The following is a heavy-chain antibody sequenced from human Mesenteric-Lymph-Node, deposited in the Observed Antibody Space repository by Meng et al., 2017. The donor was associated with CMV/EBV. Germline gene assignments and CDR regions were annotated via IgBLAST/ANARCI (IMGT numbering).Heavy chain of an antibody. Sequence: QGQRQQCVPDFLKPSDTLALTCAVSGGSFTGYYWNWIRQPPGKGLEWIGEINHSGSNNYNPSLKRRVTISVDTSKNQFSLKVTSVTAADTAVYYCAPGVGSGSYNWFDPWGQGTLVTVSS. D-gene: IGHD3-10*01. CDR1: GGSFTGYY. V-gene: IGHV4-34*01. CDR3: APGVGSGSYNWFDP. CDR2: INHSGSN. J-gene: IGHJ5*02.